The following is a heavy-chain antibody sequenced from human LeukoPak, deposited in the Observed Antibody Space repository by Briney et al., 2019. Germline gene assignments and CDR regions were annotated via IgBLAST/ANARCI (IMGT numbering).Heavy chain of an antibody. CDR3: AASKHFSGLGTSYYFDY. CDR2: ISGNAAGT. V-gene: IGHV3-23*01. CDR1: GFTFSSYA. D-gene: IGHD3-10*01. Sequence: GGSLRLSCAASGFTFSSYAMSWVRQAPGKGLEWVSTISGNAAGTYFADSAKGRFTISRDNSDNTLYLQMDSLRGEDTAVYYCAASKHFSGLGTSYYFDYWGQGTLVTVSS. J-gene: IGHJ4*02.